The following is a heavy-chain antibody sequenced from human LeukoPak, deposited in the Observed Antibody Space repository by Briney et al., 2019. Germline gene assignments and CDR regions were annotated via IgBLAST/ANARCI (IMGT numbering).Heavy chain of an antibody. J-gene: IGHJ6*03. CDR2: IHHSGST. CDR3: ARMMEELLWFGESYYMDV. Sequence: SETLSLTCAVYGGSFSGYYWSWIRQPPGKGLEWIGEIHHSGSTNYNPSLKSRVTVSIDTSKNQFSLKMSSVTAADTAVYYCARMMEELLWFGESYYMDVWGKGATVTISS. D-gene: IGHD3-10*01. CDR1: GGSFSGYY. V-gene: IGHV4-34*01.